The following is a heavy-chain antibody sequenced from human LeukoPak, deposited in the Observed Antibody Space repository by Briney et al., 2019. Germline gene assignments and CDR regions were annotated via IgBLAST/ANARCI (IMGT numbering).Heavy chain of an antibody. D-gene: IGHD6-13*01. CDR2: ISGSSGST. Sequence: GGSLRLSCAASGFTFTGYAMSWVRQAPGKGLEWVSTISGSSGSTYYADSVKGRFTISRDNSKNTLYLQMNSLRAEDTAVYYCARDAGPGIAAAGLDYWGQGTLATVSS. CDR1: GFTFTGYA. V-gene: IGHV3-23*01. CDR3: ARDAGPGIAAAGLDY. J-gene: IGHJ4*02.